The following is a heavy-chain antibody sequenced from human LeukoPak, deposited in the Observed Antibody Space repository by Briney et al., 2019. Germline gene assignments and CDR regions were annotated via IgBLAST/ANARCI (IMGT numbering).Heavy chain of an antibody. CDR1: GGSISSGGYS. CDR2: IYHSGST. CDR3: ARAAHRYYFDY. J-gene: IGHJ4*02. V-gene: IGHV4-30-2*01. Sequence: SETLSLTCAVSGGSISSGGYSWSWIRQPPGKGLEWIGYIYHSGSTYYNPSRKRRVTISVDRSKNQFSLKLSSVTAADTAVYYCARAAHRYYFDYWGQGTLVTVSS.